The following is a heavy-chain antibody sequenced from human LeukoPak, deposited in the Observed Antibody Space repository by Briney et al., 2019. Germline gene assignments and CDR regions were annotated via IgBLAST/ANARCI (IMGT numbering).Heavy chain of an antibody. V-gene: IGHV3-23*01. CDR3: AKSRSGSANWALRIFDN. CDR2: ISPGGGTT. Sequence: GGPLRLSCAVSGFAFGSEAMSWVRQSPARGLEWVASISPGGGTTYYADYVKGRFTISRDNSNNSLFVQMNSLRAEDTAVYFCAKSRSGSANWALRIFDNWGQGTLVTVSS. J-gene: IGHJ4*02. CDR1: GFAFGSEA. D-gene: IGHD1-1*01.